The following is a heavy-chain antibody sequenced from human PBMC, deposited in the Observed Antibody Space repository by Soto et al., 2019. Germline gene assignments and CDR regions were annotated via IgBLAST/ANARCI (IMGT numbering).Heavy chain of an antibody. D-gene: IGHD3-16*01. CDR3: AKDRVESGLGEIDY. V-gene: IGHV3-30*18. Sequence: QVQLVESGGGVVQPGRSLRLSCAASGFSFSNNGMHWVRQAPGKGLEWVAIISYDGNKKYYADSVKGRFTISRDNSKNTLYLQMNSLRVEDTAVYYCAKDRVESGLGEIDYWGQGTLVSVSS. CDR1: GFSFSNNG. CDR2: ISYDGNKK. J-gene: IGHJ4*02.